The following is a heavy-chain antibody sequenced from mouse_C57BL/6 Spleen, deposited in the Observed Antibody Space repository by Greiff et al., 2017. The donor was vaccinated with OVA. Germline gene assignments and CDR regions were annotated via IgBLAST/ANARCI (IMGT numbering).Heavy chain of an antibody. J-gene: IGHJ1*03. CDR3: ARDGYGSSRGYFDV. CDR2: INYDGSST. D-gene: IGHD1-1*01. V-gene: IGHV5-16*01. Sequence: DVMLVESEGGLVQPGSSMKLSCTASGFTFSDYYMAWVRQVPEKGLEWVANINYDGSSTYYLDSLKSRFIISRDNAKNILYLQMSSLKSEDTATYYCARDGYGSSRGYFDVWGTGTTVTVSS. CDR1: GFTFSDYY.